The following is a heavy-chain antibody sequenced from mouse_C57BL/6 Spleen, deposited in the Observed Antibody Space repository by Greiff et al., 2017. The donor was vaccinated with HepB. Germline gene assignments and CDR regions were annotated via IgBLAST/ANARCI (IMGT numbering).Heavy chain of an antibody. CDR2: IDPENGDT. Sequence: VQLKQSGAELVRPGASVKLSCTASGFNIKDDYMHWVKQRPDQGLEWIGWIDPENGDTEYASKFQGKATITADTSSNTAYLQLSSLTSEDTAVYYCTRYNGYYAMDYWGQGTSVTVSS. CDR1: GFNIKDDY. CDR3: TRYNGYYAMDY. V-gene: IGHV14-4*01. J-gene: IGHJ4*01. D-gene: IGHD1-3*01.